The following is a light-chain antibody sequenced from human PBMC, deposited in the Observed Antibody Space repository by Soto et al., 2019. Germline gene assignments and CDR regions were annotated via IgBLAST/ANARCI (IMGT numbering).Light chain of an antibody. V-gene: IGKV1-39*01. Sequence: DIQMTQSPASLSASVGDRVTVTCRASQNIGTYLNWYQQQPGKVPKLLIYAASTLQSGVLSRFSGSGSGTDFTLSISSLQPEDFATDYCQQSSGIPYTFGQGKKAEIK. J-gene: IGKJ2*01. CDR2: AAS. CDR3: QQSSGIPYT. CDR1: QNIGTY.